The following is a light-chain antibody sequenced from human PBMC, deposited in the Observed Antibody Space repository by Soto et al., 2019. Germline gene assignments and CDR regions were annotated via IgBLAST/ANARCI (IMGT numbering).Light chain of an antibody. CDR3: QQYNSYSWT. Sequence: DIQMTQSPSTLSASVGDTVTITCRASQSFSNWLAWYQQKPGKAPKFLIYKASTLESWVPSRVSGIGSGTEFTLTIRSLQPDDVATYYWQQYNSYSWTVGQWTKVEIK. CDR2: KAS. CDR1: QSFSNW. V-gene: IGKV1-5*03. J-gene: IGKJ1*01.